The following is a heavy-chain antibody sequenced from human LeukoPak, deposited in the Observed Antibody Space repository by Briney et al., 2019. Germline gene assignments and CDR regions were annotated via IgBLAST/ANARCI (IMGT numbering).Heavy chain of an antibody. Sequence: GGSLRLSCAASGFTFSSYGMHWVRQAPGKGLEWVAVIWYDGSNKYYADSVKGRFTISRDNSKNTLYLQMNSLRPEDTAVYYCAKDVRYCSGGDCYGWFDPWGQGTLVTVSS. J-gene: IGHJ5*02. CDR2: IWYDGSNK. CDR3: AKDVRYCSGGDCYGWFDP. CDR1: GFTFSSYG. V-gene: IGHV3-33*06. D-gene: IGHD2-15*01.